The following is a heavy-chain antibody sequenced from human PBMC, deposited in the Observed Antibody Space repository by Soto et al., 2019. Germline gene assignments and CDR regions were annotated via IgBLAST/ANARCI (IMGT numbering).Heavy chain of an antibody. J-gene: IGHJ4*02. D-gene: IGHD2-15*01. Sequence: QVQLQESGPGLVKPSETLSLTCTVSGGSISSYFWSWIRQPPGKGLEWIGYIYYSGSTNYNPSLKRRVTLAVDTSKHQFSLKLSSVTAADPAVYYCARSRIAGSRPYYFDYWGQGTLVTVSS. CDR2: IYYSGST. V-gene: IGHV4-59*08. CDR1: GGSISSYF. CDR3: ARSRIAGSRPYYFDY.